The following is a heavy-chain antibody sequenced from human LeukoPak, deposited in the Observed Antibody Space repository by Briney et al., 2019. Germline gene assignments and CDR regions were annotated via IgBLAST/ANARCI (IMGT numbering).Heavy chain of an antibody. Sequence: SETLSLTCTVSGYSISSGYYWGWIRPPPGKGLEWIGEINHSGSTNYNPSLKSRVNISVDTSKNQFSLKLRSVTAADTAVYYCARAPYGSGSSPFDYWGQGTLVTVSS. V-gene: IGHV4-38-2*02. D-gene: IGHD3-10*01. CDR1: GYSISSGYY. J-gene: IGHJ4*02. CDR3: ARAPYGSGSSPFDY. CDR2: INHSGST.